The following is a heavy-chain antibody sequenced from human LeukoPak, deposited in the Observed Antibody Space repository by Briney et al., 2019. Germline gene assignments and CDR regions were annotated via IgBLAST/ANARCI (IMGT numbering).Heavy chain of an antibody. V-gene: IGHV4-39*07. CDR2: IYYSGNT. CDR3: VKDNGRWFDP. J-gene: IGHJ5*02. D-gene: IGHD1-26*01. CDR1: GGSISSSSYY. Sequence: SETLSLTCTVSGGSISSSSYYWGWIRQPPGKGLEWIGSIYYSGNTNYNPSLKSRVTISIDPSKSQFSLKLSSVTAADTAIYYCVKDNGRWFDPWGQGTLVIVSS.